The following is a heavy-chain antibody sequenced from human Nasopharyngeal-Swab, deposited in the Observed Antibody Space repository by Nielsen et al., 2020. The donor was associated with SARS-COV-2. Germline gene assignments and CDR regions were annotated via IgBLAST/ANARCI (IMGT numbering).Heavy chain of an antibody. CDR1: GFSFSGYW. J-gene: IGHJ6*03. CDR3: AKDSSDYDFWSHQFYYYKDV. CDR2: MKHDGSET. D-gene: IGHD3-3*01. Sequence: GGSLRLSCEASGFSFSGYWMTWVRQPPGKGLEWVANMKHDGSETYYVDSVKGRFTISRDNAKNSLYLQMDSLRAEDTAVYYCAKDSSDYDFWSHQFYYYKDVWGQGTTVTVSS. V-gene: IGHV3-7*03.